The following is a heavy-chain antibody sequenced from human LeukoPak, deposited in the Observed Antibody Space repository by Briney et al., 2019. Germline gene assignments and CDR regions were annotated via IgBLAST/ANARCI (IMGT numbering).Heavy chain of an antibody. V-gene: IGHV3-21*01. CDR3: ARGQRYLTY. J-gene: IGHJ4*02. D-gene: IGHD1-1*01. Sequence: GGSLRLSCAASGFTFSSYTMSWVRQAPGKGLECVSSINSNSSYIYYADSVKGRFTISSDNAKNSLYLQMNSLRAEDTAVYYCARGQRYLTYWGQGTLVTVSS. CDR2: INSNSSYI. CDR1: GFTFSSYT.